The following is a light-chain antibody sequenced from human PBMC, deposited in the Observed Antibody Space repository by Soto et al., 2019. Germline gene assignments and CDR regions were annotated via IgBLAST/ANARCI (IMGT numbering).Light chain of an antibody. CDR3: QQYVSSLT. Sequence: EIVLTQSPGTLSLSPGERATLSCRASQSVSSSYLAWYQQKPGQAPRLLIYGASSRATGIPDRFSGSGSGTDFTLTISRLEPEDFAVYYCQQYVSSLTIGGGTKVEIK. CDR1: QSVSSSY. V-gene: IGKV3-20*01. CDR2: GAS. J-gene: IGKJ4*01.